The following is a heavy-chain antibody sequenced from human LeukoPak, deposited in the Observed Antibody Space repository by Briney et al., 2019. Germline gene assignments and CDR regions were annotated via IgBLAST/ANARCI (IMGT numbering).Heavy chain of an antibody. Sequence: GGSLRLSCAASGFTFSSYAMSWVRQAPGKGLEWVSGISWNSGSIGYADSVKGRFTISRDNAKNSLYLQMNSLRAEDTALYYCAKDGDDILTGSSYYFDYWGQGTLVTVSS. J-gene: IGHJ4*02. D-gene: IGHD3-9*01. CDR3: AKDGDDILTGSSYYFDY. V-gene: IGHV3-9*01. CDR2: ISWNSGSI. CDR1: GFTFSSYA.